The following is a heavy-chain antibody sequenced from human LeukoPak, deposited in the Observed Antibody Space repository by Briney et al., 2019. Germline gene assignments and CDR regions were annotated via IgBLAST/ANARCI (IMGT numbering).Heavy chain of an antibody. V-gene: IGHV4-59*01. Sequence: PSETLSLTCTVSGDSISSYYWSWIRQPPGKGLEWIGYISYSGNTKYNPSLKSRVTISVDTSKNQFSLKLSSVTAADTAVYYCARVGSSGYYPNWYFDLWGRGTLVTVSS. CDR2: ISYSGNT. CDR1: GDSISSYY. D-gene: IGHD3-22*01. CDR3: ARVGSSGYYPNWYFDL. J-gene: IGHJ2*01.